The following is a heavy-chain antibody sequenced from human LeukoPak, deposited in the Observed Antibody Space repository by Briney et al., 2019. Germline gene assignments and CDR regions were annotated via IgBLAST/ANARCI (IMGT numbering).Heavy chain of an antibody. J-gene: IGHJ3*02. V-gene: IGHV3-30*02. CDR1: GFTFSSYG. CDR2: IRYDGSNK. Sequence: GGSLRLSCAASGFTFSSYGMHWVRQAPGKGLEWVAFIRYDGSNKYYADSVKGRFTISRDNSKNTLYLQMNSLRAEDTAVYYCAKGSDFWSGPEGAFDIWGQGTMVTVSS. CDR3: AKGSDFWSGPEGAFDI. D-gene: IGHD3-3*01.